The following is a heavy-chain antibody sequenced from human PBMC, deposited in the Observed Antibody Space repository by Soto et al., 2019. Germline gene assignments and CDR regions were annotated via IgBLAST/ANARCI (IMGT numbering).Heavy chain of an antibody. Sequence: ASVKVSCKASGYTFTSYAMHWVRQAPGQRLEWMGWINAGNGNTKYSQKFQGRVTITRDTSASTAYMELSSLRSEDTAVYYCARSGWYYYYYGMDVWGQGTTVTVSS. J-gene: IGHJ6*02. V-gene: IGHV1-3*01. CDR3: ARSGWYYYYYGMDV. CDR1: GYTFTSYA. D-gene: IGHD6-19*01. CDR2: INAGNGNT.